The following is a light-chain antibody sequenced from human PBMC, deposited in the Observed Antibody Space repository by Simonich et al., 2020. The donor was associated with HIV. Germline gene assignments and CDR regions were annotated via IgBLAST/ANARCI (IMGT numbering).Light chain of an antibody. J-gene: IGKJ1*01. CDR1: QSLSSN. CDR3: QQYNNWPRT. CDR2: GAS. Sequence: EIVMTQSPATLSVSPGERAALSCRASQSLSSNLAWYQQKPGQAPRLLIYGASTRDTGIPARFSGSGSGTEFTLTISSMQSEDFAVYYCQQYNNWPRTFGQGTKVEIK. V-gene: IGKV3-15*01.